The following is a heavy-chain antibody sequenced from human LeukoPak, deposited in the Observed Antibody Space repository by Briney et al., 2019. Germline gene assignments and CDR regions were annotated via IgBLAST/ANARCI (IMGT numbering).Heavy chain of an antibody. Sequence: QPGGSLRLSCVASGFTFSRYWMHWVRQAPGKGLVWVARINSDGSSTTYADSVKGRFTISRDNAKNMLYLQMSSLRAEDTAAYYCARKGAVAGTVDYWGQGTLVTVSS. CDR3: ARKGAVAGTVDY. J-gene: IGHJ4*02. CDR1: GFTFSRYW. D-gene: IGHD6-19*01. CDR2: INSDGSST. V-gene: IGHV3-74*01.